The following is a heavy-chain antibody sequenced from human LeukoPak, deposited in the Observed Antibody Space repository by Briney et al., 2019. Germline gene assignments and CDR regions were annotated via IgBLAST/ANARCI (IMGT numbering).Heavy chain of an antibody. D-gene: IGHD3-10*01. CDR3: ARANSKSLWFGELLFLEVDY. CDR2: IIPIFGTA. V-gene: IGHV1-69*13. Sequence: GASVKVSCKASGGTFSSYAISWVRQAPGQGLEWMGGIIPIFGTANYAQKFQGRVTITADESTSTAYMELSSLRSEDTAVYYCARANSKSLWFGELLFLEVDYWGQGTLVTVSS. J-gene: IGHJ4*02. CDR1: GGTFSSYA.